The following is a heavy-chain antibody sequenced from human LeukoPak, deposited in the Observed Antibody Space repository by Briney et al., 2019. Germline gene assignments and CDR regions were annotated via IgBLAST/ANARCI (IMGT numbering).Heavy chain of an antibody. D-gene: IGHD6-25*01. Sequence: RASVKVSCKASGYTFTSYDITWVRQATGQGLEWMGWMNPNSGNTGYAQKFQGRVTMTRNTSISTAYMELSSLRSEDTAVYYCARRRAGQQRGYNWFDPWGQGTLVTVSS. CDR3: ARRRAGQQRGYNWFDP. CDR2: MNPNSGNT. J-gene: IGHJ5*02. CDR1: GYTFTSYD. V-gene: IGHV1-8*01.